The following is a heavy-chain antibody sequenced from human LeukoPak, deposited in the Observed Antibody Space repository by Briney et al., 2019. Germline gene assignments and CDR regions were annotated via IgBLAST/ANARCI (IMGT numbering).Heavy chain of an antibody. V-gene: IGHV1-2*02. D-gene: IGHD5-24*01. CDR2: INPNSGGT. CDR3: ARVWLTKLYYFDY. CDR1: GYTFTGYY. Sequence: ASAKVSCKASGYTFTGYYMHWVRQAPGQGLEWMGWINPNSGGTNYAQKFQGRVTMTRDTSISTAYVELSRLRSDDTAVYYCARVWLTKLYYFDYWGQGTLVTVSS. J-gene: IGHJ4*02.